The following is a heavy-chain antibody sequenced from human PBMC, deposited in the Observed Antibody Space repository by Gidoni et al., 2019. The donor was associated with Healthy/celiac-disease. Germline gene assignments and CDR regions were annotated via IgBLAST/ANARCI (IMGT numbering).Heavy chain of an antibody. CDR1: DGSFSGYY. V-gene: IGHV4-34*01. CDR2: INHSGST. J-gene: IGHJ5*02. Sequence: QVQLQQWGAGLLKPSETLSLTCAVYDGSFSGYYWSWIRQPPGKGLEWIGEINHSGSTNYNPSLKSRVTISVDTSKNQFSLKLSSVTAADTAVYYCARAGTVWGSYRYPFDPWGQGTLVTVSS. D-gene: IGHD3-16*02. CDR3: ARAGTVWGSYRYPFDP.